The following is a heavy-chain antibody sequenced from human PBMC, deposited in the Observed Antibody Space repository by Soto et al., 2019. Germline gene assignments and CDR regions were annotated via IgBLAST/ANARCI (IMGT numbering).Heavy chain of an antibody. CDR3: AKYYYDRSGSPLAFDY. CDR2: ISGSGGTT. D-gene: IGHD3-22*01. Sequence: EVQLLESGGGLVQPGGSLRLSCAASGFTFSKYALSWVRQAPGKGLEWVSAISGSGGTTHYADSEKGRVTISRDNSKDTVFLQMNSLRAEDTAVYSCAKYYYDRSGSPLAFDYWGQGTLVTVSS. CDR1: GFTFSKYA. J-gene: IGHJ4*02. V-gene: IGHV3-23*01.